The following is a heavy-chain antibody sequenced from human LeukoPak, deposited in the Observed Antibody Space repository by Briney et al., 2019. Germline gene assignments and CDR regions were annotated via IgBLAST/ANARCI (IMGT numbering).Heavy chain of an antibody. D-gene: IGHD3-22*01. Sequence: GGSLRLSCAASGFTFSSHSMNWVRQAPGKGLEWVSYVSSSSSTIYYADSVKGRFTISRDNAKNSLYLQMNSLRAEDTAVYYCARGAYYYEDWGQGTLVTVSS. CDR2: VSSSSSTI. V-gene: IGHV3-48*01. J-gene: IGHJ4*02. CDR3: ARGAYYYED. CDR1: GFTFSSHS.